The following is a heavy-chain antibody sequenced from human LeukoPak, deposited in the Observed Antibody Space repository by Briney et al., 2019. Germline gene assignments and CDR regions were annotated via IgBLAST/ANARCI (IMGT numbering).Heavy chain of an antibody. V-gene: IGHV4-39*07. CDR3: ARVVRGVNSVGY. Sequence: PSETLSLTCTVSGGSISSYYWGWIRQPPGKGLEWIGSIYYSGSTYYNPSLKSRVTISVDTSKNQFSLKLSSVTAADTAVYFCARVVRGVNSVGYWGQGTLVTVSS. J-gene: IGHJ4*02. D-gene: IGHD3-10*01. CDR1: GGSISSYY. CDR2: IYYSGST.